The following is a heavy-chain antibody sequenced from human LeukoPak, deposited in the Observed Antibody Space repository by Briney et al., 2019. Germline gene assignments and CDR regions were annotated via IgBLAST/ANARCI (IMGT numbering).Heavy chain of an antibody. J-gene: IGHJ6*02. CDR1: GGSFSGYY. D-gene: IGHD5-12*01. CDR3: ARGGYSGYADMDV. Sequence: SETLSLTCAVYGGSFSGYYWSWIRQPPGKGLEWIGEINHSGSTNYNPSLKSRVTISVDTSKNQFSLKLSSVTAADTAVYYCARGGYSGYADMDVWGQGTTVTVSS. CDR2: INHSGST. V-gene: IGHV4-34*01.